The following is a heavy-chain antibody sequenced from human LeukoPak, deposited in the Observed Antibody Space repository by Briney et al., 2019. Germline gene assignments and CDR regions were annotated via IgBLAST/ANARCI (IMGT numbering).Heavy chain of an antibody. V-gene: IGHV4-39*07. CDR1: GGSISSSSYY. CDR2: IYYSGST. J-gene: IGHJ4*02. D-gene: IGHD3-22*01. CDR3: ARRFGSPYYYDFDY. Sequence: SETLSLTCTVSGGSISSSSYYWGWIRQPPGKGLEWIGSIYYSGSTNYNPSLKSRVTISVDTSKNQFSLKLSSVTAADTAVYYCARRFGSPYYYDFDYWGQGTLVTVSS.